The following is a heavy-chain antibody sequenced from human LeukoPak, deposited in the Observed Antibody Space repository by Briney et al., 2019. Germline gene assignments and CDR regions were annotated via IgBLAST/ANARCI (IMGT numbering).Heavy chain of an antibody. CDR3: AKDQGFYDFDY. V-gene: IGHV3-23*01. J-gene: IGHJ4*02. D-gene: IGHD3-16*01. CDR2: ISGSGGST. CDR1: GFTFSSHW. Sequence: PGGSLRLSCAASGFTFSSHWMSWARQAPGKGLEWVSAISGSGGSTYYADSVKGRFTISRDNSKNTLYLQMNSLRAENTAVYYCAKDQGFYDFDYWGQGTLVTVSS.